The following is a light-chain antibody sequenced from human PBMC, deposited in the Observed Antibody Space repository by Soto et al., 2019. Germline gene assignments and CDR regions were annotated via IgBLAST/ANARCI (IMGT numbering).Light chain of an antibody. CDR3: QKFNTAPLT. Sequence: DIQMTQSPSSLSASVGDRVTITCRASQDISVYLAWYQQKPGKVPKLLIYSASTLQSGVPSRFSGSRSGTDFPLTISSLQPEDVATYYCQKFNTAPLTFGQGTRLEIK. V-gene: IGKV1-27*01. CDR2: SAS. J-gene: IGKJ5*01. CDR1: QDISVY.